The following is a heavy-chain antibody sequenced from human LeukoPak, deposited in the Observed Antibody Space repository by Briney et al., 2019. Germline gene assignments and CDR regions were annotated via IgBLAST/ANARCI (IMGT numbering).Heavy chain of an antibody. V-gene: IGHV3-7*01. J-gene: IGHJ3*02. Sequence: GALRLSCAASGFMFSSNWMSWVRLAPGKGLEWVANIKEDGTETYYVDSVKGRFTISRDNAKNSLYLQMNSLRAEDTAVYYCASRVVTATFDAFDIWGQGTMVTVSS. CDR1: GFMFSSNW. CDR2: IKEDGTET. CDR3: ASRVVTATFDAFDI. D-gene: IGHD2-21*02.